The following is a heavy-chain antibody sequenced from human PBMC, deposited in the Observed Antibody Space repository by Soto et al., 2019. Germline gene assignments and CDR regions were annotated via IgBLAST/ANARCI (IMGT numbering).Heavy chain of an antibody. Sequence: QVQLQESGPGLVKPSGTLSLTCAVSSGSISSSNWWSWVRQPPGKGLEWIGEIYHSGSTNYNPSLKSRVTISVDKSKNQFSLKLSSVTAADTAVYYCASASRVSSGWYYYYMDVWGKGTTVTVSS. CDR3: ASASRVSSGWYYYYMDV. D-gene: IGHD2-8*01. CDR1: SGSISSSNW. CDR2: IYHSGST. J-gene: IGHJ6*03. V-gene: IGHV4-4*02.